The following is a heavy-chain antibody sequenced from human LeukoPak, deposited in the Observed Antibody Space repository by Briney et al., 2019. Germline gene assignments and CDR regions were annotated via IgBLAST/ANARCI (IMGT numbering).Heavy chain of an antibody. V-gene: IGHV3-9*01. J-gene: IGHJ6*02. D-gene: IGHD1-1*01. CDR3: AKDLSPGTVYGMDV. Sequence: PGRSLRLSCAASGFTFDDYAMHWVRQAPGKGLEWVSGISWNSGSIGYADSVKGRFTISRGNAKNSLYLQMNSLRAEDTALYYCAKDLSPGTVYGMDVWGQGTTVTVSS. CDR1: GFTFDDYA. CDR2: ISWNSGSI.